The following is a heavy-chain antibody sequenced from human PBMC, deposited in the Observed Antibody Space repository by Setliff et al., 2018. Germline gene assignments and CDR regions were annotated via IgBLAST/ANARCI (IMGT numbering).Heavy chain of an antibody. D-gene: IGHD6-6*01. J-gene: IGHJ4*02. Sequence: SVKVSCKASGGTFSSYGISWVRQAPGQGLEWMGGIIPIFGTANYAQKFQGRVTITADESTSTAYMELSRLRSDDTAVYYCARDGTSLPSIAAHADYWGQGTLVTVSS. CDR3: ARDGTSLPSIAAHADY. CDR1: GGTFSSYG. CDR2: IIPIFGTA. V-gene: IGHV1-69*13.